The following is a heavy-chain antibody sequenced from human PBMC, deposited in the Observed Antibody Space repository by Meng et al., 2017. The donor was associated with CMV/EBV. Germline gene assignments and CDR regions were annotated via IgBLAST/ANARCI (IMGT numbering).Heavy chain of an antibody. D-gene: IGHD3-3*01. J-gene: IGHJ6*02. CDR3: ARHGGTYFDFWSDYTSPKDTYYYCGMDV. CDR1: GGTFSNYA. CDR2: IIPIFGTA. Sequence: SVKVSCKASGGTFSNYAISWVRQAPGQGLEWMGGIIPIFGTANYAQRCQGRVTITTDESTTTAHMELSSLRSEDTAVYYCARHGGTYFDFWSDYTSPKDTYYYCGMDVWGQGTTVTV. V-gene: IGHV1-69*05.